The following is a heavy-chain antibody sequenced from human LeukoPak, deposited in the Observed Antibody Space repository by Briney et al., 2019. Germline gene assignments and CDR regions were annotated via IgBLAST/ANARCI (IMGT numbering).Heavy chain of an antibody. Sequence: SETLSLTCTVSGGSISSYYWTWIRQPPGKGLEWSGYIYYSGSTKYNPSLNSRVTISVDTSKNQFSLKLSSVTAADTAVYYCARASGNYYYYGMDVWGQGTTVTVSS. V-gene: IGHV4-59*01. CDR3: ARASGNYYYYGMDV. J-gene: IGHJ6*02. D-gene: IGHD1-14*01. CDR1: GGSISSYY. CDR2: IYYSGST.